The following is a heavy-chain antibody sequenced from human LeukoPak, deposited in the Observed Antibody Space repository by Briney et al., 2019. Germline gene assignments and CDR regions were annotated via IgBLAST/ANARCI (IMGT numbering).Heavy chain of an antibody. J-gene: IGHJ4*02. Sequence: GGSLRFSCAASGFTFSSYAMSWVRQAPGKGLEWVSAISGSGGSTYYADSVKGRFTISRDNSKNTLYLQMNSLRAEDTAVYYCAKAGVGYSSSWYDYWGQGTLVTVSS. V-gene: IGHV3-23*01. CDR1: GFTFSSYA. D-gene: IGHD6-13*01. CDR3: AKAGVGYSSSWYDY. CDR2: ISGSGGST.